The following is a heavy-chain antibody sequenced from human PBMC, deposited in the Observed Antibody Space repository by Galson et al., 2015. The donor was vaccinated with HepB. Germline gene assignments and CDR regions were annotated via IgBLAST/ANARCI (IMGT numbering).Heavy chain of an antibody. CDR2: ISSSSSTI. D-gene: IGHD2-21*02. Sequence: SLRLSCAASGFTFSSYSMNWVRQAPGKGLEWVSYISSSSSTIYYADSVKGRFTISRDNAKNSLYLQMNSLRAEDTAVYYCARSPRAYCGGDCYPHYFDYWGQGTLVTVSS. J-gene: IGHJ4*02. CDR3: ARSPRAYCGGDCYPHYFDY. V-gene: IGHV3-48*04. CDR1: GFTFSSYS.